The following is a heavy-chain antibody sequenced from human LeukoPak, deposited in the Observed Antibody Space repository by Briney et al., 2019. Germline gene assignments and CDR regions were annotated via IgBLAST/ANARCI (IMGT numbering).Heavy chain of an antibody. D-gene: IGHD5-12*01. Sequence: GGSLRLSCVASGFTFTSYTMHWVRQAPGKGLEWVAVMSYDGSHKFHADSVKGRFTISRDNSKNTVYLQVNSLRDEDTAIYYCARDVGGYAFDYWGQGTLVTVSS. CDR3: ARDVGGYAFDY. CDR2: MSYDGSHK. CDR1: GFTFTSYT. J-gene: IGHJ4*02. V-gene: IGHV3-30*04.